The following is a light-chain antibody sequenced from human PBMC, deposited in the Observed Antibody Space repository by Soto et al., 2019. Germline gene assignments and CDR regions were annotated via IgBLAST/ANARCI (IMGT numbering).Light chain of an antibody. CDR2: TNN. CDR1: SSNIGSNT. Sequence: QAVVTQPPSASGTPGQRVTISWSGSSSNIGSNTVSWYQQLPGTAPKLLIYTNNQRPSGVPDRFSGSKSGTSASLAISGLQSEDEADYYCATWDDSLNGWVFGGGTKVTVL. CDR3: ATWDDSLNGWV. J-gene: IGLJ3*02. V-gene: IGLV1-44*01.